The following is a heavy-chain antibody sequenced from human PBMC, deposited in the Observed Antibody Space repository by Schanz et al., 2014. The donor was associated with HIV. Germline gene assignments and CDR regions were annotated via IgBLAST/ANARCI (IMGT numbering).Heavy chain of an antibody. V-gene: IGHV3-33*03. J-gene: IGHJ6*02. D-gene: IGHD4-17*01. CDR3: ANTRGDSWPYGMDV. Sequence: QVPLLDSGGGVVQPGRSLRLSCAASGFTFSSYGMHWVRQAPGKGLEWVAVIWYDGSNKYYADSVKGRLTISRDNSENTLYLQMNSLRAEDTAVYYCANTRGDSWPYGMDVWGQGTTVTVSS. CDR2: IWYDGSNK. CDR1: GFTFSSYG.